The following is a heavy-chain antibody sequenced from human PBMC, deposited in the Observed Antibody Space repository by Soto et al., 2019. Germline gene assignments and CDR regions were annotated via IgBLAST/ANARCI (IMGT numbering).Heavy chain of an antibody. CDR3: ARESEDLTSNFDY. CDR1: GFTFTRYS. V-gene: IGHV3-21*01. Sequence: GGSLRLSCAASGFTFTRYSMNWVRQAPGKGLEWVSSISSTTNYIYYADSMKGRFTVSRDNAKNSVYLEMNSLSAEDTAVYYCARESEDLTSNFDYWGKGTLVTAPQ. J-gene: IGHJ4*02. CDR2: ISSTTNYI.